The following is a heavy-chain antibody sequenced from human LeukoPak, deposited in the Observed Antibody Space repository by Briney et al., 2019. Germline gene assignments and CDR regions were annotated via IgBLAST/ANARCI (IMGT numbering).Heavy chain of an antibody. V-gene: IGHV3-30*02. CDR1: GFTFSSYE. CDR2: IRYDGSNK. D-gene: IGHD3-22*01. Sequence: PGGSLRLSCAASGFTFSSYEMNWVRQAPGKGLEWVAFIRYDGSNKYYADSVKGRFTISRDNSKNTLYMQMNSLRAEDTAVYYCAKGGGEDSSARKGIRNWFDPWGQGTLVTVSS. J-gene: IGHJ5*02. CDR3: AKGGGEDSSARKGIRNWFDP.